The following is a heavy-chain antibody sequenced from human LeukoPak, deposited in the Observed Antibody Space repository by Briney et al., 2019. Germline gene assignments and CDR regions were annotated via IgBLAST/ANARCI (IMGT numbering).Heavy chain of an antibody. CDR2: VSYDGRNK. V-gene: IGHV3-30*18. CDR3: AKVRTMIVVVKGLIDY. Sequence: PGGSLRLSCAASGFTFSSSGMHWVRQAPGKGLEWVAVVSYDGRNKYYADSVKGRFTISRDNSKNTLYMQMNSLRAEDTAVYYCAKVRTMIVVVKGLIDYWGQGTLVTVSS. CDR1: GFTFSSSG. J-gene: IGHJ4*02. D-gene: IGHD3-22*01.